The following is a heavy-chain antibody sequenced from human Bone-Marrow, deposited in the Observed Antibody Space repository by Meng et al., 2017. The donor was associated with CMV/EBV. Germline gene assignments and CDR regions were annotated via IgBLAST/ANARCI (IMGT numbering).Heavy chain of an antibody. J-gene: IGHJ4*02. D-gene: IGHD1-14*01. CDR3: VRDNSGVDD. V-gene: IGHV3-74*01. CDR2: IFGDGSRT. Sequence: GESLKISCTASGFSFNNFWMHWVRQGPGKGLVWVSHIFGDGSRTTYAGAVKGRFTISRDSAKNTVYLQMNSLRVEDTGIYYCVRDNSGVDDWVQGTLVTVSS. CDR1: GFSFNNFW.